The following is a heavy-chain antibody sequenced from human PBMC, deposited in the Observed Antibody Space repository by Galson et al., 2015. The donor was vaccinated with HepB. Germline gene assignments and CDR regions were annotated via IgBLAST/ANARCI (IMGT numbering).Heavy chain of an antibody. J-gene: IGHJ6*03. CDR3: ARGERWNYETDYYYYYMDV. CDR2: IYYSGST. Sequence: ETLSLTCTVSGGSISSYYWSWIRQPPGKGLEWIGYIYYSGSTNYNPSLKSRVTISVDTSKNQFSLKLSSVTAADTAVYYCARGERWNYETDYYYYYMDVWGKGTTVTVSS. D-gene: IGHD1-7*01. CDR1: GGSISSYY. V-gene: IGHV4-59*01.